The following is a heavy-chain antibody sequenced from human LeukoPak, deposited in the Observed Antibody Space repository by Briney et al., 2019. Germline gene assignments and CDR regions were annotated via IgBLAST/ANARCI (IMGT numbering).Heavy chain of an antibody. CDR2: IKHDGSQK. D-gene: IGHD3-3*01. CDR1: GFTFSSYW. CDR3: ATYYDFWSGYPRFDY. Sequence: PGGSLRLSCAASGFTFSSYWMSWVRQAPGKGLEWVANIKHDGSQKYYVDSVKGRFTISRDNAKNSLYLQMNSLRAEDTAVYYCATYYDFWSGYPRFDYWGQGTLVTVSS. V-gene: IGHV3-7*01. J-gene: IGHJ4*02.